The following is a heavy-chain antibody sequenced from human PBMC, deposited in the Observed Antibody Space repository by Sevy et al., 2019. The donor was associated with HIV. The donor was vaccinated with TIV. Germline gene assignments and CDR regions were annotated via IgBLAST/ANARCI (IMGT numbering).Heavy chain of an antibody. V-gene: IGHV4-31*03. Sequence: SETLSLTCTVSGGSISSGGYSWSWIRQHPGKGLEWIGYIYYSGSTYYNPSLKSRVTISVDTSKNQFSLKLSSVTAADTAVYYCARNSNPYYYGMDVWGQGTTVTVSS. CDR2: IYYSGST. CDR1: GGSISSGGYS. CDR3: ARNSNPYYYGMDV. D-gene: IGHD4-4*01. J-gene: IGHJ6*02.